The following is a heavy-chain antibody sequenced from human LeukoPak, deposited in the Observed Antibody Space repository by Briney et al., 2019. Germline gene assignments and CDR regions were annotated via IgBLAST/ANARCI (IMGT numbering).Heavy chain of an antibody. D-gene: IGHD2-21*01. CDR3: AKDFRIGYSAHFDY. Sequence: PGGSLRLSCAGSGCTFRSHAMSWVRQAPEKGLEFVSGIYENGGTTYYADSVKGRFSISRDNSKNTLYLQMDSLRGEDTAVYYCAKDFRIGYSAHFDYWGQGALVTVSS. CDR2: IYENGGTT. J-gene: IGHJ4*02. V-gene: IGHV3-23*01. CDR1: GCTFRSHA.